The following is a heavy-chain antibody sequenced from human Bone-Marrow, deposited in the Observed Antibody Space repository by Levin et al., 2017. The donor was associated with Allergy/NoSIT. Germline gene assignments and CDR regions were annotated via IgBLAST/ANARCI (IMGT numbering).Heavy chain of an antibody. V-gene: IGHV4-59*01. J-gene: IGHJ5*02. CDR2: IYYSGST. CDR3: ARESKVGRSPPT. D-gene: IGHD1-26*01. CDR1: GGSISSYY. Sequence: SQTLSLTCTVSGGSISSYYWSWIRQPPGKGLEWIGYIYYSGSTNYNPSLKSRVTISVDTSKNQFSLKLSSVTAADTAVYYCARESKVGRSPPTWGQGTLVTVSS.